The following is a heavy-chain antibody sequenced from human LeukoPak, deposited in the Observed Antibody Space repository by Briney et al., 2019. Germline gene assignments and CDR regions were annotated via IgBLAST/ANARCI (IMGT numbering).Heavy chain of an antibody. CDR3: ARGTLGGYSSGWPFLDY. V-gene: IGHV4-59*11. CDR1: GGSITSHY. Sequence: PSETLSLTCTVSGGSITSHYWTSIRQSPGKGLEWIGYFYYSGSTQHSPALKSRVSISGDTSKNQFFLRLTSLTAADTAVYFCARGTLGGYSSGWPFLDYWGQGTLVTVSS. CDR2: FYYSGST. D-gene: IGHD6-25*01. J-gene: IGHJ4*02.